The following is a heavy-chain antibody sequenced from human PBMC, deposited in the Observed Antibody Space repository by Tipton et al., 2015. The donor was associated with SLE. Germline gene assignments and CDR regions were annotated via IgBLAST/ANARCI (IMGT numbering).Heavy chain of an antibody. D-gene: IGHD6-19*01. J-gene: IGHJ4*02. Sequence: TLSLTCNVSVYSISSSRWWGWIRQPPGKGLEWIGHIYYGGTIYYNPSLKSRVTMSIDTSKNQFSLKLSSVTDVDTAVYYCASLLWGGWPFDHWGQGTLVTVSS. CDR3: ASLLWGGWPFDH. V-gene: IGHV4-28*02. CDR1: VYSISSSRW. CDR2: IYYGGTI.